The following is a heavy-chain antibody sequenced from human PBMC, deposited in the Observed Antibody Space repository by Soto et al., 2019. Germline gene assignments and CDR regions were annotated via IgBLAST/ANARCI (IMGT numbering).Heavy chain of an antibody. J-gene: IGHJ5*02. CDR3: AKDSGIAAAGPTPPDFDP. D-gene: IGHD6-13*01. CDR1: GFTFSSYA. V-gene: IGHV3-30*18. CDR2: ISYDGSNK. Sequence: GGSLRLSCAASGFTFSSYAMSWVRQAPGKGLEWVAVISYDGSNKYYADSVKGRFTISRDNSKNTLYLQMNSLRAEDTAVYYCAKDSGIAAAGPTPPDFDPWGQGTLVTVSS.